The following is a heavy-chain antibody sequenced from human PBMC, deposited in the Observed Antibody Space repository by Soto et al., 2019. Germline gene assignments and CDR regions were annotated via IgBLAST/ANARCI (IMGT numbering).Heavy chain of an antibody. CDR1: GGSISSYY. Sequence: SETLSLTCTVSGGSISSYYWSWIRQPPGKGLEWIGYIYHSGSTNYNPSLKSRVTISVDKSKNQFSLKLSSVTAADTAVYYCATFKYYYYGMDVWGQGTTVTVSS. CDR2: IYHSGST. CDR3: ATFKYYYYGMDV. V-gene: IGHV4-59*12. J-gene: IGHJ6*02.